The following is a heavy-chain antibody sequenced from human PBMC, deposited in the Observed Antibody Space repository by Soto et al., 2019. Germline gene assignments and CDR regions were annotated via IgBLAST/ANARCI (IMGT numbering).Heavy chain of an antibody. Sequence: SETLSLTCTVSGGSISSYYWSWIRQPPGKGLEWIGYIYYSGSTNYNPSLKSRVTISVDTSKNQFSLKLSSATAADTAVYYCASERIAVAGVFDYWGQGTLVTVSS. CDR3: ASERIAVAGVFDY. CDR2: IYYSGST. V-gene: IGHV4-59*01. D-gene: IGHD6-19*01. CDR1: GGSISSYY. J-gene: IGHJ4*02.